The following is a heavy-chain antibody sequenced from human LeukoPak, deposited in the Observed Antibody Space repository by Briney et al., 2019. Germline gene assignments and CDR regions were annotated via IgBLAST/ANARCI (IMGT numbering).Heavy chain of an antibody. CDR2: ISGSGGIT. Sequence: GGSLRLSCAASGFTFSAYAISWVRQAPGKGLEWVSAISGSGGITYYADSVKGRFTISRGNAKNTLYLQMNSLRAEDTAVYYCAKHDPRRVVITNWFDPWGQGTLVTVSS. CDR1: GFTFSAYA. CDR3: AKHDPRRVVITNWFDP. D-gene: IGHD3-22*01. V-gene: IGHV3-23*01. J-gene: IGHJ5*02.